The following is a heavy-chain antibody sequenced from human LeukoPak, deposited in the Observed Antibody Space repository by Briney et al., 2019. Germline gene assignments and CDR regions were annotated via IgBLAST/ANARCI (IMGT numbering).Heavy chain of an antibody. CDR1: GGSISSRSYY. CDR3: AGHEAYYYYYMDV. V-gene: IGHV4-39*01. J-gene: IGHJ6*03. CDR2: IYYSGST. Sequence: SETLSLTCTVSGGSISSRSYYWGWIRQPPGKGLEWIGSIYYSGSTYYNPSLKSRVNISVDTSKNQFSLKLSSVTAADTAVYYCAGHEAYYYYYMDVWGKGTTVTISS.